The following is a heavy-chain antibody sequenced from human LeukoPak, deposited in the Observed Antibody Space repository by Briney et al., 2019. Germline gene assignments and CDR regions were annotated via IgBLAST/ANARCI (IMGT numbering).Heavy chain of an antibody. CDR1: GFTVSSNS. CDR2: IYSDNT. Sequence: GGSLRLSCTVSGFTVSSNSMSWVRQAPGKGLEWVSFIYSDNTHYSDSVKGRFTISRDNSKNTLYLQMNSLRAEDTAVYYCARGLYEFCSGGSCYSYYFDYWGQGTLVTVSS. CDR3: ARGLYEFCSGGSCYSYYFDY. J-gene: IGHJ4*02. V-gene: IGHV3-53*01. D-gene: IGHD2-15*01.